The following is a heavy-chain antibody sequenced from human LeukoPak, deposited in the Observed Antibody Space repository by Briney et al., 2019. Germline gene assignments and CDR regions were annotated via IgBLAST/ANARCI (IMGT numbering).Heavy chain of an antibody. D-gene: IGHD6-19*01. Sequence: GGSLRPSCAASGFTFSSYGMHWVRQAPGKGLEWVAVIWYDGSNKYYADSVKGRFTISRDNSKRTLSLQMNNLSAEDTAVYYCARERYSSGWYFDYWGQGTLVPVSS. CDR2: IWYDGSNK. CDR1: GFTFSSYG. CDR3: ARERYSSGWYFDY. V-gene: IGHV3-33*01. J-gene: IGHJ4*02.